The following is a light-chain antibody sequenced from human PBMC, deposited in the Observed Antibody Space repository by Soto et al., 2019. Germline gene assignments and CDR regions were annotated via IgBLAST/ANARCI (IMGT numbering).Light chain of an antibody. CDR1: SSDVGGYNF. CDR3: SSYTTSSTPGVV. Sequence: QSVLTQPASVSGSPGQSITISCTGTSSDVGGYNFVSWYQQHPGKAPKLMIYEVINRPSGVSNRFSGSKSGNTASLTISGLQAEDEADYYCSSYTTSSTPGVVFGGGTKVTVL. V-gene: IGLV2-14*01. CDR2: EVI. J-gene: IGLJ2*01.